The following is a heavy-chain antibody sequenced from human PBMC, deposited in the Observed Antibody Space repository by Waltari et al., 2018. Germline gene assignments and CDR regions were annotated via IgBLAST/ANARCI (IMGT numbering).Heavy chain of an antibody. Sequence: QVTLKESGPALVKPTQTLTLTCTFPGFSLSPSGMRVSWIRQPPGKALEWLARIDWDDDKFYSTSLKTRLTISKDTSKNQVVLTMTNMDPVDTATYYCARTAVYCTNGVCYTGYFDYWGQGTLVTVSS. CDR1: GFSLSPSGMR. CDR2: IDWDDDK. D-gene: IGHD2-8*01. V-gene: IGHV2-70*04. J-gene: IGHJ4*02. CDR3: ARTAVYCTNGVCYTGYFDY.